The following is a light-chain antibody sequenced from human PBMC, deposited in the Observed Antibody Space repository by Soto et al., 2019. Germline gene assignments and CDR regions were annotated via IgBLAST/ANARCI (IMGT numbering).Light chain of an antibody. Sequence: QSALTQPPTASGSPGQSVTISCTGTSSDVGAYNYVSWYQQHPGKAPKLLLYQVTKRPSGVPDRFSASKSGNTASLTVSGLQAEDEADYYCSSKAGNTFYVFGTGTKLTVL. CDR2: QVT. V-gene: IGLV2-8*01. J-gene: IGLJ1*01. CDR3: SSKAGNTFYV. CDR1: SSDVGAYNY.